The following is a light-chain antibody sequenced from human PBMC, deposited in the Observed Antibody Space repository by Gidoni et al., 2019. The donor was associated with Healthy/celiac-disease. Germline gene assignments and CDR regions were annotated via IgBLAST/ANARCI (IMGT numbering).Light chain of an antibody. CDR2: AAS. J-gene: IGKJ1*01. CDR3: LQDYNYPVT. CDR1: QGIRND. Sequence: AIQMTQSPSSLSAYVGDRVTITCRASQGIRNDLGWYQQKPGKAPKLLIYAASSLQSGVPSRFSGSGAGTDFTLTINSLQPEDFATYYCLQDYNYPVTFGQGTKVEIK. V-gene: IGKV1-6*01.